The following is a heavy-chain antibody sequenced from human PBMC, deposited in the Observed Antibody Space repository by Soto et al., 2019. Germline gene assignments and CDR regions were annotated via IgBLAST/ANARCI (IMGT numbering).Heavy chain of an antibody. J-gene: IGHJ4*02. D-gene: IGHD1-1*01. CDR3: ARQVGVAGTTAVPSFDY. V-gene: IGHV4-59*08. CDR1: GGSISSYY. CDR2: IYYSGST. Sequence: SETLSLTCTVSGGSISSYYWSWIRQPPGKGLEWIGYIYYSGSTNYNPSLKSRVTISVDTSKNQFSLKLSSVTAADTAVYYCARQVGVAGTTAVPSFDYWGQGTLVTVSS.